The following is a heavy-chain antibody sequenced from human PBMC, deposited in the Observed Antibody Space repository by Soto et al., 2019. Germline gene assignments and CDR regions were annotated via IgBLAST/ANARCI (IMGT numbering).Heavy chain of an antibody. CDR3: ARDRSIKAAAGSGPDYYYYGMDV. CDR2: IHSSGST. Sequence: SETLSLTYTVSDGSINSYFWSWIRQPPGKGLEWIGYIHSSGSTKYNPSLKSRVTMSVDTSRNQFSLKLNSVTGADTAVYYCARDRSIKAAAGSGPDYYYYGMDVWGRGTTVTVSS. J-gene: IGHJ6*02. CDR1: DGSINSYF. V-gene: IGHV4-59*01. D-gene: IGHD6-13*01.